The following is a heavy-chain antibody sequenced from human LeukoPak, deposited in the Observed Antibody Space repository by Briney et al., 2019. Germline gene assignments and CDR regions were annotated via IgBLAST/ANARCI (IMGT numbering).Heavy chain of an antibody. CDR3: ARRSLAAAGPFDY. J-gene: IGHJ4*02. CDR2: INDSGGST. V-gene: IGHV3-23*01. CDR1: GCTCSNYA. Sequence: LGGSLAVYCAASGCTCSNYAISWVRQDPGKGLEWVSAINDSGGSTYYADSVKGRFTISRDNSKNTLYLQMNSLRAEDTAVYYCARRSLAAAGPFDYWGQGTLVTVSS. D-gene: IGHD6-13*01.